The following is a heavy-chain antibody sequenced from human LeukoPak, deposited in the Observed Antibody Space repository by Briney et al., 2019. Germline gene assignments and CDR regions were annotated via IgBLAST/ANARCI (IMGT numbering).Heavy chain of an antibody. J-gene: IGHJ4*02. Sequence: GGSLRLSCAASGFTFRSHGMHWVRQAPGKGLEWVAVIWYDGSNKYCADSVKGRFTISRDNSKKMLYLQMNSLRAEDTAVYYCVRDRGNDYFDYWGQGILVTVSS. CDR1: GFTFRSHG. CDR2: IWYDGSNK. V-gene: IGHV3-33*01. D-gene: IGHD1-1*01. CDR3: VRDRGNDYFDY.